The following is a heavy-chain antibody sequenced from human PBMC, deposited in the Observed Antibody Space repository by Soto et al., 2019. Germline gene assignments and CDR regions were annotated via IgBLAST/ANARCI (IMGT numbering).Heavy chain of an antibody. CDR2: LIPIFGTA. D-gene: IGHD2-2*01. CDR1: GGTFSSYA. Sequence: QVQLVQSGAEVKKPGSSVKVSCKASGGTFSSYAISWVRQAPGQGLEWMGGLIPIFGTANYAQKFQGRVTITADKSTSTAYMELRSLRSEDTAVYYCARGRDCSSTCGRVYYYYYYGMDVWGQVTTVTVSS. V-gene: IGHV1-69*06. J-gene: IGHJ6*02. CDR3: ARGRDCSSTCGRVYYYYYYGMDV.